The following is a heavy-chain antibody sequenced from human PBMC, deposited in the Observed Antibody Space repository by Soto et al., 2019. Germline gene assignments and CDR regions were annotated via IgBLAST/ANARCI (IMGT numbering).Heavy chain of an antibody. V-gene: IGHV3-23*01. CDR3: AKDPPDYYGSGSYYYFDY. Sequence: PGGSLRLSCAASGFTFSSYAMSWVRQAPGKGLEWVSAISGSGGSTYYADSVKGRFTISRDNSKNTLYLQMNSLRAEDTAVYYCAKDPPDYYGSGSYYYFDYWGQGTLVTVSS. D-gene: IGHD3-10*01. CDR2: ISGSGGST. CDR1: GFTFSSYA. J-gene: IGHJ4*02.